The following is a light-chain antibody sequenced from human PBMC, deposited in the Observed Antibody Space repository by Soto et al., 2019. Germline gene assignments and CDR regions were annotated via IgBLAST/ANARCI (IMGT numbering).Light chain of an antibody. V-gene: IGLV2-14*01. CDR2: DVS. CDR1: SSDVGAYNY. J-gene: IGLJ1*01. Sequence: QSALTQPASVSGSPGQSITLSCTGTSSDVGAYNYVSWYQQHPGKAPKLMIYDVSNRPSGVSNRFSGSKSGNTASLTISGLQGEDEADYYCTPYRNSETLVFGTGTKATFL. CDR3: TPYRNSETLV.